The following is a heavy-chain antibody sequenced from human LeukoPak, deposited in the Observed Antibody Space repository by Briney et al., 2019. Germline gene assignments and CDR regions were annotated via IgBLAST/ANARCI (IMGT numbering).Heavy chain of an antibody. Sequence: PGGSLRLSCAASGFTFSSYEMNWVRQAPGKGLEWVSTVSGSGDSTYYADSVKGRFTISRDNSKNTVYPQMNSLRAEDTAVYYCAKDLDSSSYAYWYFDLWGRGNLVTVSS. D-gene: IGHD3-22*01. CDR1: GFTFSSYE. CDR2: VSGSGDST. J-gene: IGHJ2*01. CDR3: AKDLDSSSYAYWYFDL. V-gene: IGHV3-23*01.